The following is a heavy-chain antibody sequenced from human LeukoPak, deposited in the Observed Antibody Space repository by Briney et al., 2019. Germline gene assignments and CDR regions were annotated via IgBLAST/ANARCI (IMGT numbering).Heavy chain of an antibody. J-gene: IGHJ4*02. Sequence: GGSLRLSCAASGFSFSGFWISWLRQAPGKGLEWVANIKEDGKKIYQVDSLKGRFTISRDNAKNSLFLQMNSLRVEDTAIYYCARGQNWNHDFWGQGTLVTVSS. CDR2: IKEDGKKI. CDR1: GFSFSGFW. V-gene: IGHV3-7*01. D-gene: IGHD1-14*01. CDR3: ARGQNWNHDF.